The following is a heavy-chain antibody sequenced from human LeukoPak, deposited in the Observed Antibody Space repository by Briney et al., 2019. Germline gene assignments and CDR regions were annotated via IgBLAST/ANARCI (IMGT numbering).Heavy chain of an antibody. CDR3: ARDFDSSGFDY. J-gene: IGHJ4*02. CDR2: ISSSGSTI. D-gene: IGHD3-22*01. CDR1: GFTFSSYE. Sequence: PGGSLRLSCAASGFTFSSYEMNWVRQAPGKGLEWVSYISSSGSTIYYADSVKGRFTISRDNAKNSLYLQMNSLRAEDTAVYYCARDFDSSGFDYWGQGTLATVSS. V-gene: IGHV3-48*03.